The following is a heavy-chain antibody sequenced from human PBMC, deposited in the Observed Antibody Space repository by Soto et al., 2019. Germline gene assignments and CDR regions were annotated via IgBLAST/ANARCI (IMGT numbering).Heavy chain of an antibody. CDR3: AKDVAFGASYYYGMDV. CDR2: IKGSGGET. V-gene: IGHV3-23*01. Sequence: GGSLRLSCAASGFTFSSYGMSWVRQAPGKGLEWVATIKGSGGETFYADSVKGRFTISRDNSDNTLYLQMNSLRAEDTAIYYCAKDVAFGASYYYGMDVWGQGTTVTAP. D-gene: IGHD5-12*01. CDR1: GFTFSSYG. J-gene: IGHJ6*02.